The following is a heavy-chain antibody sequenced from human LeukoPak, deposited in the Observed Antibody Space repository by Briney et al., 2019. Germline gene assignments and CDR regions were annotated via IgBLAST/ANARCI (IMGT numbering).Heavy chain of an antibody. CDR3: ARTQYYDFWRVPGSYFDY. Sequence: SVKVSCKASGGTFISYAISWVRQAPGQGLESMGGIIPIFGTANYAQKSQGRVTITADESTSTAYMELSSLRSEDTAVYYCARTQYYDFWRVPGSYFDYWGQGTLVTVSS. J-gene: IGHJ4*02. D-gene: IGHD3-3*01. V-gene: IGHV1-69*01. CDR1: GGTFISYA. CDR2: IIPIFGTA.